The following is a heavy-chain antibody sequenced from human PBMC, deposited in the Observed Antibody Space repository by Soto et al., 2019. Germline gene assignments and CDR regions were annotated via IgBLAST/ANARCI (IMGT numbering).Heavy chain of an antibody. CDR1: AYPFTSYG. V-gene: IGHV1-18*01. J-gene: IGHJ6*02. CDR2: ISVYNGNT. CDR3: ASVVLAVLPYYYYGLDV. Sequence: QVQLVQSGVEVKNPGASVRVSCKASAYPFTSYGISWVRQAPGQGLEWMGWISVYNGNTNYAREFQGRVTLTTDTSASTASMELRSLGSDDTAVYYCASVVLAVLPYYYYGLDVWGQGTTVIVSS. D-gene: IGHD2-15*01.